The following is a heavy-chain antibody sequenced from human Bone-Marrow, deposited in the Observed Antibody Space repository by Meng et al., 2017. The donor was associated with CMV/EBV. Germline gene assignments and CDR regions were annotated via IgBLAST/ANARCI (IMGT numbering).Heavy chain of an antibody. CDR3: ARAAAYYDRKHFDY. J-gene: IGHJ4*02. Sequence: KASGGTFSSYTISWVRQAPGQGLEWMGRIIPILGIANYAQKFQGRVTITADKSTSTAYMELSSLRSEDTAVYYCARAAAYYDRKHFDYWGQGTLVTVSS. D-gene: IGHD3-22*01. V-gene: IGHV1-69*02. CDR1: GGTFSSYT. CDR2: IIPILGIA.